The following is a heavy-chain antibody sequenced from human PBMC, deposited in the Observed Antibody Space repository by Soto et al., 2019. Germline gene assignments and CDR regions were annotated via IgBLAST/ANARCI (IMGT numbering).Heavy chain of an antibody. D-gene: IGHD6-19*01. J-gene: IGHJ5*02. CDR3: ARHPEIGYSSAWFLGGFDP. CDR1: GCSISGYY. V-gene: IGHV4-59*08. CDR2: IYYSGST. Sequence: SETLSLTCTVSGCSISGYYWSWIRQPPGKGLEWIGYIYYSGSTYYNPSLKSRVTISVDTSKNQFSLRLSSVTAADTAVYYCARHPEIGYSSAWFLGGFDPWGQGTLVTVSS.